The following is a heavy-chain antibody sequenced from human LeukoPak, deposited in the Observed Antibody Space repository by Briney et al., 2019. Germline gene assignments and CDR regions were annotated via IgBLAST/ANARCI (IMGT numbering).Heavy chain of an antibody. CDR2: IYHSGST. CDR3: ARSYCSSTSCYLDAFDI. CDR1: GYSISSGYY. J-gene: IGHJ3*02. V-gene: IGHV4-38-2*02. Sequence: SETLSLTCTVSGYSISSGYYWGWIRQPPGKELEWIGSIYHSGSTYYNRSLKSRVTISVDTSMNQFSLKLSSVTAADTAVYYCARSYCSSTSCYLDAFDIWGQGTMVTVSS. D-gene: IGHD2-2*01.